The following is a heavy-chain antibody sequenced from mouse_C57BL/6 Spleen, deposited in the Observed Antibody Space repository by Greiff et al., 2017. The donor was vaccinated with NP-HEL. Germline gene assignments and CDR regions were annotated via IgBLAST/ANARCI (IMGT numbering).Heavy chain of an antibody. CDR2: ISDGGSYT. CDR3: ARMDYYGSFFDY. CDR1: GFTFSSYA. V-gene: IGHV5-4*03. Sequence: EVMLVESGGGLVKPGGSLKLSCAASGFTFSSYAMSWVRQTPEKRLEWVATISDGGSYTYYPDNVKGRFTISRDNAKNNLYLQMSHLKSEDTAMYYCARMDYYGSFFDYWGQGTTLTVSS. J-gene: IGHJ2*01. D-gene: IGHD1-1*01.